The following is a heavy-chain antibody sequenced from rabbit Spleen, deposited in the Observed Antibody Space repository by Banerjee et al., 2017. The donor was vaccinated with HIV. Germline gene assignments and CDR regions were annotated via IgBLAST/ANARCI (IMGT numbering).Heavy chain of an antibody. J-gene: IGHJ6*01. Sequence: QEQLVESGGGLVKPGASLTLTCKASGFSFSNKAVMCWVRQAPGRGLEWIACINGGSSGSTYYASWAKGRFTISKTSSTAVTLQMTGLTAADTATYFCARGIPYGYAGDSYPPYGMDLWGPGTLVTVS. CDR2: INGGSSGST. V-gene: IGHV1S45*01. CDR3: ARGIPYGYAGDSYPPYGMDL. CDR1: GFSFSNKAV. D-gene: IGHD6-1*01.